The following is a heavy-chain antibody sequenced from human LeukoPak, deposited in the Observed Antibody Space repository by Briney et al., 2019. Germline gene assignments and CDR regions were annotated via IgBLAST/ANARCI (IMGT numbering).Heavy chain of an antibody. J-gene: IGHJ4*02. CDR2: IKRKTDGGTT. CDR1: GFTFSNAW. V-gene: IGHV3-15*01. D-gene: IGHD1-1*01. CDR3: TTDVTPPNWNDGLGY. Sequence: GGSLRLSCAASGFTFSNAWMSWVRQAPGKGPEWVGRIKRKTDGGTTDYAAPVKGRFTISRDDSKNTLSLQMNSLKTEDTAVYYCTTDVTPPNWNDGLGYWGQGTLVTVSS.